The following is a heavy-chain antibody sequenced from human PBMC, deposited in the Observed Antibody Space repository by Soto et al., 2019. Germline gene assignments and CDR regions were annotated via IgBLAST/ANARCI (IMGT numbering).Heavy chain of an antibody. CDR1: GGSVSSGNYY. D-gene: IGHD1-26*01. CDR3: TRAPVSGSYCFDF. J-gene: IGHJ4*02. V-gene: IGHV4-61*01. CDR2: IFHTGTT. Sequence: SETLSLTCTVPGGSVSSGNYYWSWIRQPPGKGLEWIGYIFHTGTTNYNPSLKSRVAISLDTSMNQFSLKLSSVTAADTAVYYCTRAPVSGSYCFDFWGQGTPVTVSS.